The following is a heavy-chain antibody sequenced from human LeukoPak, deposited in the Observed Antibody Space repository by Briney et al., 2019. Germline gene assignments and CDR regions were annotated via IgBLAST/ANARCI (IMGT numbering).Heavy chain of an antibody. CDR1: GFTFSNSW. CDR3: VSDGSYKFDY. J-gene: IGHJ4*02. D-gene: IGHD1-26*01. Sequence: PGGSLRLSCAVSGFTFSNSWMHWVRQTPGKGLVWVSCIKSDGIDTLYADFVKGRFTISRDNAKNTLYLQMNSLRAEDTAVYYCVSDGSYKFDYWGQGTLVTVSS. V-gene: IGHV3-74*01. CDR2: IKSDGIDT.